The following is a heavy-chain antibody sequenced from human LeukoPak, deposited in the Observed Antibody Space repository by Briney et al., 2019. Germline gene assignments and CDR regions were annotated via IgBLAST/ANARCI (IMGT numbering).Heavy chain of an antibody. V-gene: IGHV4-39*01. Sequence: SETLSLTCAVSGGSISSTTSYWGWIRQPPGKGLEWIGRIYYSGSTFYNPSLKSRVTISVDTSKNQLSLRLSSVTAADTAVYYCAGKRITIFGVVTKFDYWGQGTLVTVSS. CDR3: AGKRITIFGVVTKFDY. CDR1: GGSISSTTSY. CDR2: IYYSGST. D-gene: IGHD3-3*01. J-gene: IGHJ4*02.